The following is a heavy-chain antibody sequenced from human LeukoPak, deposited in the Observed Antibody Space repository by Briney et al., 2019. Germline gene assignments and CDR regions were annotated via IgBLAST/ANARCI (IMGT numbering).Heavy chain of an antibody. CDR3: ARAPSLAYAFDI. CDR2: ISSDGNIT. CDR1: GFTFSSYW. Sequence: GGSLRLSCAASGFTFSSYWMHWVRQAPGKGLVWVSRISSDGNITSYADSVKGRFTISRDNVKNTLYLQMNSLRAEDTAVYYCARAPSLAYAFDIWGQGTMLTVSS. V-gene: IGHV3-74*01. J-gene: IGHJ3*02.